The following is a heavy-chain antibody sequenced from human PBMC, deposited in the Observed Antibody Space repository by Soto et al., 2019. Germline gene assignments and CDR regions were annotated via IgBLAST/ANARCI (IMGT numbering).Heavy chain of an antibody. J-gene: IGHJ5*02. D-gene: IGHD6-13*01. V-gene: IGHV1-18*01. CDR3: ARDGASIAAAGTGWFDP. CDR2: ISAYSGNT. Sequence: ASVKVSCKASGYTFTSYGISWVRQAPGQGLEWMGWISAYSGNTNYAQKLQGRVTMTTDTSTSTAYMELRSLRSDDTAVYYCARDGASIAAAGTGWFDPWGQGTLVTVSS. CDR1: GYTFTSYG.